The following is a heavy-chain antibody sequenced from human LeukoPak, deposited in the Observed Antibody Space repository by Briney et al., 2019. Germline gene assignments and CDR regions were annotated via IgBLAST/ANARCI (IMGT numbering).Heavy chain of an antibody. CDR3: ARHPFATPFDY. Sequence: SETLSLTCTVSGGSISDNYWSWIRQPPGKGLEWIGYAYYSGHTNYNSSLKSRVTMSLDTSKSQFSLRLSSVTAADTAVYFCARHPFATPFDYWGPGTLVTVSS. D-gene: IGHD2-15*01. J-gene: IGHJ4*02. V-gene: IGHV4-59*08. CDR2: AYYSGHT. CDR1: GGSISDNY.